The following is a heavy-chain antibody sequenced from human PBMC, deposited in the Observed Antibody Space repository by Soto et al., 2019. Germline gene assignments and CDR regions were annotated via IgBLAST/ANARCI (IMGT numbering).Heavy chain of an antibody. CDR2: INAYNGDT. Sequence: QVQLVQSGAEVKKPGASVKVSCKASGYTFTSYGFSWVRQAPGQGLEWMGWINAYNGDTNYAQNLQGRVTMTTDTSTHTAYMELRNLRSDDTAVYYCARMGDVPYYYYGMDVWGQGTTVTVSS. CDR1: GYTFTSYG. V-gene: IGHV1-18*01. CDR3: ARMGDVPYYYYGMDV. J-gene: IGHJ6*02. D-gene: IGHD3-16*01.